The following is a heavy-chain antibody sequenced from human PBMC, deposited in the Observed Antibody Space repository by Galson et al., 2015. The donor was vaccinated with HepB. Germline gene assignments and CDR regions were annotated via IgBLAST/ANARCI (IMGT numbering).Heavy chain of an antibody. CDR3: ARGKGTGDIVDY. Sequence: SLRLSCAASGFTFSSYAMHWVRQAPGKGLEWVAVISYDGSNKYYADSVKGRFTISRDNSKNTLYLQMNSLRAEDTAVYYCARGKGTGDIVDYWGQGTLVTVSS. J-gene: IGHJ4*02. CDR2: ISYDGSNK. CDR1: GFTFSSYA. D-gene: IGHD7-27*01. V-gene: IGHV3-30*04.